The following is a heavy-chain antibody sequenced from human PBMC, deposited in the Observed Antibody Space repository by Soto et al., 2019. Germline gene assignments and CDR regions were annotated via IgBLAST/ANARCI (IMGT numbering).Heavy chain of an antibody. J-gene: IGHJ4*02. Sequence: QVQLVQSGAEVKKPGSSVKVSCKASGGTFSGYTITWVRQAPGQGLEWMGRIIPFLDKTNHAQTFQGRVTIPAEKPTNTAYVELGSLSSEDPAVYYCASTKDGAYDLGGGSTWGQGTLVTVSA. CDR1: GGTFSGYT. CDR3: ASTKDGAYDLGGGST. CDR2: IIPFLDKT. D-gene: IGHD5-12*01. V-gene: IGHV1-69*02.